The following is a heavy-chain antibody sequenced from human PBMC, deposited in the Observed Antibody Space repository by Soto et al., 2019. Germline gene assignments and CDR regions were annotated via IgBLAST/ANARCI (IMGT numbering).Heavy chain of an antibody. Sequence: QVQLQESGPGLVKPSETLFLTCSVSDDSINSGVFSWSWFRPLPGKGLDWIAYIDYKGNTYFNPSLKSRSTMSVDTSQRQFSLHLTSVTPADTAVYFCARVIPVAASGIVDPWGQGTLVTVSS. D-gene: IGHD5-12*01. V-gene: IGHV4-31*03. CDR1: DDSINSGVFS. J-gene: IGHJ5*02. CDR2: IDYKGNT. CDR3: ARVIPVAASGIVDP.